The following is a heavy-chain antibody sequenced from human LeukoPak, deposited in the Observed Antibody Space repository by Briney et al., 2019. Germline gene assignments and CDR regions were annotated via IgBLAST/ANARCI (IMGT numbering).Heavy chain of an antibody. V-gene: IGHV3-30*18. CDR2: ISYDGSNK. J-gene: IGHJ6*04. CDR3: AEIYGDYVMAYYYGMDV. CDR1: GFTFSSYG. D-gene: IGHD4-17*01. Sequence: GRSLRLSCAASGFTFSSYGMHWVRQAPGKGLEWVAVISYDGSNKYYADSVKGRFTISRDNSKNTLYLQMNSLRAEDTAVYYCAEIYGDYVMAYYYGMDVWGKGTTVTVSS.